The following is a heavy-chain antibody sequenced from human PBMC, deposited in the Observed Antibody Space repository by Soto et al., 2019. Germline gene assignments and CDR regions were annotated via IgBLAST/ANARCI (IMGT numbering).Heavy chain of an antibody. CDR3: ARRGSGSYYAH. V-gene: IGHV3-23*01. CDR1: GFTFSSYA. J-gene: IGHJ4*02. D-gene: IGHD1-26*01. Sequence: EVQLLESGGGLVQPGGSLRLSCAASGFTFSSYAMRWVRQAPGKGLEWVSAISGSGGSTYYADSVKGRFPISSDNSKNTLYLQMNSLRAEDTAVYYCARRGSGSYYAHWGQGTLVTVSS. CDR2: ISGSGGST.